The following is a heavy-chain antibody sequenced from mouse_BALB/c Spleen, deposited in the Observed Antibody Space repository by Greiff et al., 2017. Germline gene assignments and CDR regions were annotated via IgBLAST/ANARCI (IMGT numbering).Heavy chain of an antibody. CDR3: ARISDYYGSPYAMDY. V-gene: IGHV8-11*01. Sequence: QVTLKESGPGILQPSQTLSLTCSFSGFSLSTYGIGVGWLRHPPGKGLEWLAHIWWNDNKYYNTALKSRLTISKDTSNNQVFLKIASVDTADTATYYGARISDYYGSPYAMDYWGQGTSVTVSS. D-gene: IGHD1-1*01. J-gene: IGHJ4*01. CDR2: IWWNDNK. CDR1: GFSLSTYGIG.